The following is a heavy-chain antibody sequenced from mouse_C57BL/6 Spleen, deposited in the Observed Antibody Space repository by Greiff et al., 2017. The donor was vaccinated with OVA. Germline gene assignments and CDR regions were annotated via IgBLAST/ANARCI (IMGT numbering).Heavy chain of an antibody. D-gene: IGHD1-1*01. V-gene: IGHV1-69*01. J-gene: IGHJ1*03. CDR1: GYTFTSYW. Sequence: QVQLQQPGAELVMPGASVKLSCKASGYTFTSYWMHWVKQRPGQGLEWIGEIDPSDSYTNYNQKFKGKSTLTVDKSSSTAYMQLSSLTSEDSAVYDCARKDGSSYWYFDVWGTGTTVTVSS. CDR3: ARKDGSSYWYFDV. CDR2: IDPSDSYT.